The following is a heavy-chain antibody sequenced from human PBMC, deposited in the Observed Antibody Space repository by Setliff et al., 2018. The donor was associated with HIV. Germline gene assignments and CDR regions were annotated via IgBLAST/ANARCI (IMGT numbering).Heavy chain of an antibody. CDR1: GFTFSSYW. D-gene: IGHD2-15*01. Sequence: LRLSCAASGFTFSSYWMSWVRQAPGKGLEWVANIKQDGSEKYYVDSVRGRFTISRDNSNNTLFLQMNNVRAEDTAVYYCAKDRYCSGGGCFSGNGFDIWGQGTMVTVSS. CDR3: AKDRYCSGGGCFSGNGFDI. V-gene: IGHV3-7*01. J-gene: IGHJ3*02. CDR2: IKQDGSEK.